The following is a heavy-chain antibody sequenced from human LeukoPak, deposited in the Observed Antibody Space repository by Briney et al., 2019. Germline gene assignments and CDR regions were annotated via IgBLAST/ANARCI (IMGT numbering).Heavy chain of an antibody. CDR3: ARPLLWWPQVGYFDY. J-gene: IGHJ4*02. Sequence: ASVKVSCKASGYTFTGYYMHWVRQAPGQGLEWMGRINPNSGGTNYAQKFQGRVTMTRDTSISTAFMELSRLRSDDTAVYYCARPLLWWPQVGYFDYWGQGTLVTVSS. V-gene: IGHV1-2*06. D-gene: IGHD4/OR15-4a*01. CDR2: INPNSGGT. CDR1: GYTFTGYY.